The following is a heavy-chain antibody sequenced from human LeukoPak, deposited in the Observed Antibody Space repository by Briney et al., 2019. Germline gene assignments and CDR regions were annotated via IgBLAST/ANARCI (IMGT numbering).Heavy chain of an antibody. CDR2: ISSSGSTI. V-gene: IGHV3-11*04. Sequence: GGSLRPSCAASGFTFSDYYMSWIRQAPGKGLEWVSYISSSGSTIYYADSVKGRFTISRDNAKNSLYLQMNSLRAEDTAVYYCASSTSSTSEYDYWGQGTLVTVSS. CDR3: ASSTSSTSEYDY. J-gene: IGHJ4*02. D-gene: IGHD2-2*01. CDR1: GFTFSDYY.